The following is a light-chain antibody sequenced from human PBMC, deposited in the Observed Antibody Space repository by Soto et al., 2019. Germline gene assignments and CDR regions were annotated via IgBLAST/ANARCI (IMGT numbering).Light chain of an antibody. Sequence: EIVMTQSPATLSVSPGEGATLSCRANQSLSTNLAWYQQKPGQAPRLLIYGASTRATGIPARFSGSGSGTEFTLTISSLQSEDFAIYYCQQYNIWPPWTFGQGTKVEIK. CDR1: QSLSTN. J-gene: IGKJ1*01. CDR3: QQYNIWPPWT. CDR2: GAS. V-gene: IGKV3-15*01.